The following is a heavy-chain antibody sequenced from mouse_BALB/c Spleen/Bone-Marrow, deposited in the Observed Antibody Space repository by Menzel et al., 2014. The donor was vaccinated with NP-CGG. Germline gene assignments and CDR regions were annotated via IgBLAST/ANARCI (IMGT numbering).Heavy chain of an antibody. D-gene: IGHD1-1*01. CDR1: GFNIKDTY. CDR3: ARSRDYGSSYYAMDY. Sequence: FQLQQSGAELVKPGASVKLSCTASGFNIKDTYMHWVKQRPEQGLEWIGRIDPANGNTKYDPKFQGKATITADTSSNTAYLQLSSLTSEDTAVYYFARSRDYGSSYYAMDYWGQGTSVTVSS. V-gene: IGHV14-3*02. J-gene: IGHJ4*01. CDR2: IDPANGNT.